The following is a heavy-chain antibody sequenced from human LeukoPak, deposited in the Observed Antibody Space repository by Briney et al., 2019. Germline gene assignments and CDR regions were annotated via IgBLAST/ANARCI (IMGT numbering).Heavy chain of an antibody. D-gene: IGHD6-13*01. Sequence: GGSLRLSCAASGFTFSSYAMHWVRQAPGKGLEWVAVISYDGSNKYYADSVKGRFTISRDNAKNSLYLQMNSLRAEDTAVYYCASWQQRYYYYYYMDVWGKGTTVTVSS. V-gene: IGHV3-30*04. CDR1: GFTFSSYA. J-gene: IGHJ6*03. CDR2: ISYDGSNK. CDR3: ASWQQRYYYYYYMDV.